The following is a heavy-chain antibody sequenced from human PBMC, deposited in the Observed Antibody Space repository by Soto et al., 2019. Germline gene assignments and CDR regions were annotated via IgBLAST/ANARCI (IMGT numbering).Heavy chain of an antibody. CDR3: ARGLAADGA. CDR2: SNAGSGNT. D-gene: IGHD6-13*01. V-gene: IGHV1-3*01. Sequence: HVQLVQSGAEVKKPGASVKDSCTASGDTFTHYAIHWLRHAPGQRLEWMGFSNAGSGNTKYSQTFQGRLTFTKDTSASTAYMDLCSLRSEDTAIYYCARGLAADGAWGQGTLVNVSS. CDR1: GDTFTHYA. J-gene: IGHJ5*02.